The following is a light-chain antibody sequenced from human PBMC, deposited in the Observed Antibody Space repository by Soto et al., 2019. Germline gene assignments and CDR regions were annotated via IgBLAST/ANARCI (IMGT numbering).Light chain of an antibody. CDR1: QSVSSMS. Sequence: EIVLPQSPGTLSLSPGERATLSGRASQSVSSMSLAWYQQKSGQAPRLLIFGTSSRATGIPDRFSGSGSGTDFTLTISRLEPEDFAVYYCQQYGSSALTVGGGNKVDIK. J-gene: IGKJ4*01. CDR2: GTS. V-gene: IGKV3-20*01. CDR3: QQYGSSALT.